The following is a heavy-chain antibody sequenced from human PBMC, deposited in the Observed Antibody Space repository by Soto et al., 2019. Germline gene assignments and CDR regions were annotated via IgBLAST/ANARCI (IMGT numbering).Heavy chain of an antibody. D-gene: IGHD2-15*01. CDR3: TTEPDDPGYCSGGSCYHFDY. CDR2: IKSKTDGGTT. Sequence: PGGSLRLSCAASGFTFSNAWMSWVRQAPGKGLEWVGRIKSKTDGGTTDYAAPVKGRFTISRDDSKNTLYLQMNSLKTEDTAVYYCTTEPDDPGYCSGGSCYHFDYWGQGTLVTVSS. CDR1: GFTFSNAW. J-gene: IGHJ4*02. V-gene: IGHV3-15*01.